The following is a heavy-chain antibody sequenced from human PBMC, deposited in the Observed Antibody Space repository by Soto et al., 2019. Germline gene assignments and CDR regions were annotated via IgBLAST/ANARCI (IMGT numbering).Heavy chain of an antibody. V-gene: IGHV3-23*01. D-gene: IGHD4-4*01. Sequence: GGSLRLSCAASGFTFSSYAMSWVRQAPGKGLEWVSAISGSGGSTYYADSVKGRFTISRDNSKNTLYLQMNSLRAEDTAVYYCAKAQAVYSNYAIYCYYYYMDVWGKGTTVTVSS. CDR1: GFTFSSYA. CDR2: ISGSGGST. J-gene: IGHJ6*03. CDR3: AKAQAVYSNYAIYCYYYYMDV.